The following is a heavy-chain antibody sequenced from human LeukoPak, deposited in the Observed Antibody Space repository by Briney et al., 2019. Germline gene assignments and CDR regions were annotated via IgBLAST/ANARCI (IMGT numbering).Heavy chain of an antibody. D-gene: IGHD5-18*01. CDR1: GFTFSSYA. V-gene: IGHV3-23*01. CDR2: ISGSGGST. Sequence: QPGGSLRLSCAASGFTFSSYAMSWVRQAPGKGLEWVSAISGSGGSTYYADSVKGRFTISRDNSKNTLYLQMNSLRAEDTAVYYCAKDFRSGYSYAQHLDYWGQGTLVTVSS. CDR3: AKDFRSGYSYAQHLDY. J-gene: IGHJ4*02.